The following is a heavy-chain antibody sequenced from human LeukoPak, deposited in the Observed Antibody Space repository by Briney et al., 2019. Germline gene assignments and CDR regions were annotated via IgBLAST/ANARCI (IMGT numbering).Heavy chain of an antibody. D-gene: IGHD6-13*01. Sequence: NPSETLSLTCTVSGGSISSYYWSWIRQPPGKGLEWIGYIYYSGSTNYNPSLKSRVTISVDTSKNQFSLKLSSVTAADTAVYYCARCGSSSCGYWGQGTLVTVSS. CDR3: ARCGSSSCGY. CDR2: IYYSGST. CDR1: GGSISSYY. V-gene: IGHV4-59*01. J-gene: IGHJ4*02.